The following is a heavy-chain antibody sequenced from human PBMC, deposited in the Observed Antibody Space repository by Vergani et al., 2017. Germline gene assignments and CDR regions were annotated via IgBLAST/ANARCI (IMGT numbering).Heavy chain of an antibody. J-gene: IGHJ5*02. V-gene: IGHV3-33*08. CDR2: TWYDGNNK. CDR3: ARDLRLLYNRFDP. Sequence: VQLVESGGGLVQPGGSLRLSCAASGFTFSSYWMHWVRQAPGKGLVWVAVTWYDGNNKQYADSVKGRFTISRDNSKSTMYLQMNSLRDEDTGVYYCARDLRLLYNRFDPWGQGTLVTVSS. CDR1: GFTFSSYW. D-gene: IGHD1-14*01.